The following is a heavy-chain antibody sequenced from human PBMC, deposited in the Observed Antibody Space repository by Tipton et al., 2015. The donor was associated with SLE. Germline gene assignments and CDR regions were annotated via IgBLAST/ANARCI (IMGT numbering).Heavy chain of an antibody. V-gene: IGHV4-39*07. CDR2: IYYSGST. J-gene: IGHJ3*02. CDR3: ARDRRLELHAFDI. CDR1: GGSISSSSYY. D-gene: IGHD1-7*01. Sequence: TLSLTCTVSGGSISSSSYYWGWIRQPPGKGLEWIGSIYYSGSTYYNPSLKSRVTISVDTSKNQFSLKLSSVTAADTAVYYCARDRRLELHAFDIWGQGTMVTVSS.